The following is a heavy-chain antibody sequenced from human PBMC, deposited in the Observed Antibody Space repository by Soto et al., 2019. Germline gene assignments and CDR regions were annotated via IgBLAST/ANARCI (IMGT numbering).Heavy chain of an antibody. Sequence: QVQLVQSGAEVKKPGASVTVSCRSSGDTFTDYYMHWVRQAPGQGLEWMGWINPNSGVTKYAQKFQGWVTMTRDTSIRTVYMELGRLTSDDTAVYYCARESGGATATLDYYYFYMDVWGTGTTVTVSS. J-gene: IGHJ6*03. V-gene: IGHV1-2*04. CDR2: INPNSGVT. D-gene: IGHD5-12*01. CDR1: GDTFTDYY. CDR3: ARESGGATATLDYYYFYMDV.